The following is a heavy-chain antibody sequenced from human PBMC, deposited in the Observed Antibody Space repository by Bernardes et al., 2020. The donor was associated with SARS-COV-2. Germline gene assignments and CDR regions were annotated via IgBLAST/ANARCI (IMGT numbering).Heavy chain of an antibody. V-gene: IGHV1-2*02. CDR2: ISPKSGAT. CDR3: ARTFYYERGGDSLFDL. J-gene: IGHJ4*02. CDR1: GYTFSDYY. Sequence: ASVKVSCTSSGYTFSDYYTHWLRQAPGQGLEWMGWISPKSGATNHAQKFQGRVTMTRDTSISTDYMELSSLRSDDTAVYYCARTFYYERGGDSLFDLWGQGTPVTVSS. D-gene: IGHD2-21*01.